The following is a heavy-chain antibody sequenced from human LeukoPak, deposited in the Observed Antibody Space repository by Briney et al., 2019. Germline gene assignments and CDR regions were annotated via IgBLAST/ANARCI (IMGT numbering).Heavy chain of an antibody. J-gene: IGHJ4*02. CDR3: ARERLSCGGDCLDD. CDR1: GLTVSSSY. V-gene: IGHV3-53*01. D-gene: IGHD2-21*02. Sequence: GGSLRLSCAASGLTVSSSYMSWVRQAPGKGLEWVSIIYNDGSTYYADSVKGRFTISRDNAENSLILQMNSLRAEDTALYYCARERLSCGGDCLDDWGQGTLVTVSS. CDR2: IYNDGST.